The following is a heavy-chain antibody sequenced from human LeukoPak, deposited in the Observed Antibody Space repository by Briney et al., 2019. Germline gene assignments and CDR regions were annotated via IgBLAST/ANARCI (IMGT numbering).Heavy chain of an antibody. Sequence: PGGSLRLSCAASGFTFSSYSMTWVRQAPGKGLEWLSYISSSSSTIYYADSVKGRFTISGDNAKNSLFLQMNSLRAEDTAVYYCAGDEYYDSSGYTSWGQGTLVTVSS. CDR3: AGDEYYDSSGYTS. V-gene: IGHV3-48*01. D-gene: IGHD3-22*01. CDR1: GFTFSSYS. J-gene: IGHJ4*02. CDR2: ISSSSSTI.